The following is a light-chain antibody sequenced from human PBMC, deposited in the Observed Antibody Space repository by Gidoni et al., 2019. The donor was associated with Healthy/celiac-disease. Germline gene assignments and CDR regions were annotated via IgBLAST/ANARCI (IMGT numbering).Light chain of an antibody. CDR2: KAS. Sequence: DIQMTQSPSTLSASVGDRVTITCRASQSISSLLAWYQQKPGKAPKLLIYKASSLESGVPSRFRGIVSGTEFTLTISSLQPDYFATYYFQQYNSYPYTFCQGTKLEIK. J-gene: IGKJ2*01. V-gene: IGKV1-5*03. CDR3: QQYNSYPYT. CDR1: QSISSL.